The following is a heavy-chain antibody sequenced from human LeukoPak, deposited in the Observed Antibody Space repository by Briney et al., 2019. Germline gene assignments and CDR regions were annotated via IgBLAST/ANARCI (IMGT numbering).Heavy chain of an antibody. Sequence: GESLKISCKGSGYIFTSYRIGWVRQMPGKGLEWMGIMYPGDSDTRYSPSFQGQVTMSADKSISTAYLQWSSLKASDTAMYYCTIALAGDYWFDPWGQGTLVTVSS. CDR3: TIALAGDYWFDP. CDR1: GYIFTSYR. J-gene: IGHJ5*02. V-gene: IGHV5-51*01. CDR2: MYPGDSDT. D-gene: IGHD7-27*01.